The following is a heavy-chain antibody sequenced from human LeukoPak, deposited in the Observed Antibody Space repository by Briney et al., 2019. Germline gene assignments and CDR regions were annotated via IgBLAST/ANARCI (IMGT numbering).Heavy chain of an antibody. CDR3: TTRPSEWLGPRDY. CDR2: FSRGTT. V-gene: IGHV3-23*01. J-gene: IGHJ4*02. CDR1: GFTFNSYA. D-gene: IGHD3-3*01. Sequence: GGSLRLSCAASGFTFNSYATGWVRQAPGKGPEWVSAFSRGTTYYADSVKGRFTISRDNSKNTLYLQMNGLRGEDTAVYYCTTRPSEWLGPRDYWGQGTLVTVSS.